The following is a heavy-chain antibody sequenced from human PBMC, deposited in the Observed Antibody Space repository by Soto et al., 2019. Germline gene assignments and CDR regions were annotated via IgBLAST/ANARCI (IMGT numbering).Heavy chain of an antibody. V-gene: IGHV3-30*03. CDR3: STVDVQRRTDY. CDR1: GFSFSNYG. Sequence: QVQMVESGGGVVQPGRSLRLSCAASGFSFSNYGIHWVRQAPGKGLEWVAVISYDGGNKYYADSVKGRFTISRDNSKSTLWLQMNSLRAGDTAVYYCSTVDVQRRTDYWGQGTLVTVSS. J-gene: IGHJ4*02. D-gene: IGHD4-17*01. CDR2: ISYDGGNK.